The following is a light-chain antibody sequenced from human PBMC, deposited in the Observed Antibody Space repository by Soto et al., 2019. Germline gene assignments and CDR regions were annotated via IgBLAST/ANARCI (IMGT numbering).Light chain of an antibody. V-gene: IGLV1-47*01. CDR2: RNK. Sequence: QSVLTQPPSASGTPGQRVTISCSGSSSNIGSNYVYWYQQLPGTAPKLLIYRNKQRPSGVPDRFSGSKSGTSASLAISGLRSEDGADYYCAAWDDSLSGPVFGGGTKVTVL. CDR3: AAWDDSLSGPV. J-gene: IGLJ2*01. CDR1: SSNIGSNY.